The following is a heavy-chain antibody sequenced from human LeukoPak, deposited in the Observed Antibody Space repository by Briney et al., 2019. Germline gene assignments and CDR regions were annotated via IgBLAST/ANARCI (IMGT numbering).Heavy chain of an antibody. CDR1: GFTFSNAW. Sequence: GGSLRLSCAASGFTFSNAWMNWVRQAPGKGLEWVGRIKSKTDGGTTEYAAPVKGRFTISRDDSKNTLYLQMNSLKTEDTAVYYCSALTVNWDFDYWGQGTLVTVSS. CDR3: SALTVNWDFDY. V-gene: IGHV3-15*07. J-gene: IGHJ4*02. D-gene: IGHD7-27*01. CDR2: IKSKTDGGTT.